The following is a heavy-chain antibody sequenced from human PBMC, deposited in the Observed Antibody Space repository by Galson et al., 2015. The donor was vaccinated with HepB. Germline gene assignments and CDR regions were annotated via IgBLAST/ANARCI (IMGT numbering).Heavy chain of an antibody. Sequence: SLRLSCAASGFMFSGHWMNWVRRAPGKGLEWVANIKEDGSIKYYVDSVTGRFTISRDNARNLLYLQMNGLRAEDTAVYFCARNRGYETFDYWGQGALVTVSS. CDR3: ARNRGYETFDY. CDR1: GFMFSGHW. V-gene: IGHV3-7*03. J-gene: IGHJ4*02. CDR2: IKEDGSIK. D-gene: IGHD5-12*01.